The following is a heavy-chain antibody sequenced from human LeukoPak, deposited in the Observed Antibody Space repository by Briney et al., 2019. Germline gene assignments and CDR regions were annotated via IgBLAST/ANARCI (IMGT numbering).Heavy chain of an antibody. CDR2: ISSSSSYI. V-gene: IGHV3-21*01. D-gene: IGHD6-13*01. J-gene: IGHJ4*02. CDR3: ARDLRYSSSWHGNY. CDR1: GFTFSSYS. Sequence: SGGSLRLSCAASGFTFSSYSMNWVRQAPGEGLEGLSSISSSSSYIYYADSVKGRFTISRDNAKNSLYLQMNSLRAEDTAVYYCARDLRYSSSWHGNYWGQGTLVTVSS.